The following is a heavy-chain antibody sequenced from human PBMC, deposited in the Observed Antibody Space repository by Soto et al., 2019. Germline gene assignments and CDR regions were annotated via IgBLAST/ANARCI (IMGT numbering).Heavy chain of an antibody. V-gene: IGHV4-39*01. D-gene: IGHD6-13*01. CDR3: ARHLLSAAGMGYYYGMDV. J-gene: IGHJ6*02. CDR1: GGSISSSSYY. CDR2: IYYSGST. Sequence: QLQLQESGPGLVKPSETLSLTCTVSGGSISSSSYYWGWIRQPPGKGLEWIGSIYYSGSTYYNPSLKSRVTISVDTSKNQFSLKLSSVTAADTAVYYWARHLLSAAGMGYYYGMDVWGQGPTVTVSS.